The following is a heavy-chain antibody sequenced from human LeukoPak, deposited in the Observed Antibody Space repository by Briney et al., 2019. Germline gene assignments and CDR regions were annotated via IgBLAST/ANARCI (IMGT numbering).Heavy chain of an antibody. CDR2: IDQDGGGK. CDR3: ARGDWAPFDY. CDR1: GFTFSDYW. Sequence: SGGSLRLSCAASGFTFSDYWMNWVRQAPGKGLEWVANIDQDGGGKYYLDSVKGRFTISRDNAKNSLYLQTNSLRAEDTAVYYRARGDWAPFDYWGQGSLLTVSS. J-gene: IGHJ4*02. D-gene: IGHD2-21*02. V-gene: IGHV3-7*01.